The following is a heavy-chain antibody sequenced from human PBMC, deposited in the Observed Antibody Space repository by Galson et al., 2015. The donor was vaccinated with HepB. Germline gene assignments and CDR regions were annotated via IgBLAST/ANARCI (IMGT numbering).Heavy chain of an antibody. Sequence: ETLSLTCAVYGGSFSGYYWSWIRQPPGKGLEWIGEINHSGSTNYNPSLKSRVTISVDTSKNQFSLKLSSVTAADTAVYYCAGESLGSRGFDYWGQGTLVTVSS. V-gene: IGHV4-34*01. J-gene: IGHJ4*02. CDR1: GGSFSGYY. CDR3: AGESLGSRGFDY. D-gene: IGHD3-10*01. CDR2: INHSGST.